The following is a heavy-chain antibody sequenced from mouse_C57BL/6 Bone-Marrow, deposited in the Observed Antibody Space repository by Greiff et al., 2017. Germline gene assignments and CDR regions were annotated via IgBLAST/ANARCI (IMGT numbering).Heavy chain of an antibody. CDR3: AREVGIYDGYGGEAWFAY. CDR1: GYTFTSYW. Sequence: QVQLQQSGAELVKPGASVKLSCKASGYTFTSYWMHWVKQRPGRGLEWIGRIDPNSGGTKYNEKFKSKATLTVDKPSSTAYMQLSSLTSEDSAVYCGAREVGIYDGYGGEAWFAYWGQGTLVTVSA. J-gene: IGHJ3*01. CDR2: IDPNSGGT. V-gene: IGHV1-72*01. D-gene: IGHD2-2*01.